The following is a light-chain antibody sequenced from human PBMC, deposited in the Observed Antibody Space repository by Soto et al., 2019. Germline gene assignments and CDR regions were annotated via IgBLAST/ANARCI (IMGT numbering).Light chain of an antibody. CDR1: QSVSSSF. V-gene: IGKV3-20*01. CDR3: QQYHTYWWT. CDR2: GAS. Sequence: EIVLTQSPGTLSLSPGERATLSCRASQSVSSSFLAWYQQRPGQAPRLLIYGASTRATGIPARFSGSGSGTEFTLTINSLQPDDSATYYCQQYHTYWWTFGQGTKVDIK. J-gene: IGKJ1*01.